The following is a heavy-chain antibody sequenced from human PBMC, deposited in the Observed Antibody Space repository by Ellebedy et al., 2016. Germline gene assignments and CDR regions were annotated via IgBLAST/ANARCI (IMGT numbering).Heavy chain of an antibody. CDR3: AKDLFVTHSADGY. D-gene: IGHD6-25*01. CDR1: GFTFSSYA. CDR2: ISGSGGST. J-gene: IGHJ4*02. V-gene: IGHV3-23*01. Sequence: GESLKISXAASGFTFSSYAMSWVRQAPGKGLEWVSAISGSGGSTYYADSVKGRFTISRDNSKNTLYLQMNSLRAEDTAVYYCAKDLFVTHSADGYWGQGTLVTVSS.